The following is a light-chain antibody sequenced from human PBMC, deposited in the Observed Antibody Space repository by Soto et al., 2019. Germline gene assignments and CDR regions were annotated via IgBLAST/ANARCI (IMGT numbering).Light chain of an antibody. V-gene: IGKV3-20*01. CDR2: GAA. CDR1: QSVDSSF. CDR3: QQYVSSVT. J-gene: IGKJ1*01. Sequence: DIVLTQSPGSLSLSPGERATLSCRASQSVDSSFFAWYQQKPGQAPRLLIYGAAKRATGTPDRFSGSGSGRDFTLTITRLEPEEFAVYYCQQYVSSVTFGQGTKVQIK.